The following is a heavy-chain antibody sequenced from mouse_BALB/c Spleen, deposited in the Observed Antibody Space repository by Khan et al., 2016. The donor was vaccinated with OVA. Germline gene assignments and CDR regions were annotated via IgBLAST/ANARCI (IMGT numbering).Heavy chain of an antibody. D-gene: IGHD2-14*01. CDR1: GYTFTNYG. Sequence: QIQLVQSGPDLKKPGETVKISCKASGYTFTNYGMNWVKQVPGKGLKWMGWTNTYTGEPTYADDFKGRFAFSLETSASTAYLQINNLKNEETATDFCARVGYNGTMDYWGQGTSVTVSS. CDR2: TNTYTGEP. CDR3: ARVGYNGTMDY. V-gene: IGHV9-3-1*01. J-gene: IGHJ4*01.